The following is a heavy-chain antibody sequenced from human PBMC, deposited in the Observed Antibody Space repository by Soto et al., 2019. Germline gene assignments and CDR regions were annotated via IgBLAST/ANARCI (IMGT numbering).Heavy chain of an antibody. CDR1: GFTFGTYA. Sequence: EVQLLESGGGLGQPGGSLRLSCAASGFTFGTYAMNWVRQAPGKGLEWVSTISGSGHSTYYADSVKGRFTISRDNSKNALYLQMNSLRAEDTAVYFCAKDRSVDTRDWFDPWGQGTLVTVSS. V-gene: IGHV3-23*01. CDR2: ISGSGHST. CDR3: AKDRSVDTRDWFDP. J-gene: IGHJ5*02. D-gene: IGHD5-18*01.